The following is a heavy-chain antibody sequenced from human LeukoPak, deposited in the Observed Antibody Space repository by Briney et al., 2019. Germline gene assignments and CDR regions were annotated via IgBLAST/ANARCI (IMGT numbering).Heavy chain of an antibody. Sequence: GGSLRLSCAASGFTFNAFGMNWVRQAPGKGLEWVSYIGTTSGAIYYADSVKGRFTISRDSAKNSLYLQMNSLQIEDTAVYFCAGSSSSGISVLQFWGQGTLVIVSA. V-gene: IGHV3-48*01. CDR2: IGTTSGAI. CDR3: AGSSSSGISVLQF. CDR1: GFTFNAFG. J-gene: IGHJ4*02. D-gene: IGHD6-13*01.